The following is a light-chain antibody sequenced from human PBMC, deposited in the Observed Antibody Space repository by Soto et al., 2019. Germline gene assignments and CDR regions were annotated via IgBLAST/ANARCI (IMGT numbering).Light chain of an antibody. CDR3: QQYVITPIT. CDR1: QSVLSSSNNKNY. V-gene: IGKV4-1*01. Sequence: DIVMTQSPDSLAVSLGERATINCKSSQSVLSSSNNKNYLAWYKQKPGQPPKLLIYWASTRESGVPDRFSGSGSGTDFTLTISSLQAEDVAVYYCQQYVITPITFGQGTRLEIK. J-gene: IGKJ5*01. CDR2: WAS.